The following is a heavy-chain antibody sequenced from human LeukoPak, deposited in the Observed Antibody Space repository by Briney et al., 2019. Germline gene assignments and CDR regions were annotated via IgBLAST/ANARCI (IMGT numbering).Heavy chain of an antibody. J-gene: IGHJ4*02. CDR3: ARVASIAGLDY. D-gene: IGHD2-21*01. Sequence: SETLSLTCAVYGGSFSGYYWSWIRQPPGKGLEWIGEINHSGSTNYNPSLKSRVTISVDTSKNQFSLKLSSVTAADTAVYYCARVASIAGLDYWGQGTLVTVSS. V-gene: IGHV4-34*01. CDR1: GGSFSGYY. CDR2: INHSGST.